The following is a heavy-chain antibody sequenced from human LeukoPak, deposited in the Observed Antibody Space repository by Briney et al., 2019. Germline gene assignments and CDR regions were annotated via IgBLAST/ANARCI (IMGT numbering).Heavy chain of an antibody. CDR3: TTERYGDAFDI. J-gene: IGHJ3*02. CDR1: GFTFSNAW. D-gene: IGHD5-18*01. V-gene: IGHV3-15*07. Sequence: PGGSLRLSCAASGFTFSNAWMNWVRQAPGKGLEWVGRIKSKTYGGTTDYAAPVKGRFTISRDDSKKTLYLQMSSLKTEDTAVYYCTTERYGDAFDIWGQGTMVTVSS. CDR2: IKSKTYGGTT.